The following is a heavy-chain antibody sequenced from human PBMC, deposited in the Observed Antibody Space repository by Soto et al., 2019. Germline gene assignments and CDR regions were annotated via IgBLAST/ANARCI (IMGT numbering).Heavy chain of an antibody. CDR1: GFTFSSYA. J-gene: IGHJ4*02. CDR3: ARSPYCTDGVCRVAGTTFDY. V-gene: IGHV3-23*01. D-gene: IGHD2-8*01. CDR2: ISGSGGST. Sequence: GGSLRLSCAASGFTFSSYAMSWVRQAPGKGLEWVSAISGSGGSTYYADSVKGRFTISRDNSKNTLYLQMNSLRAEDTAVYYCARSPYCTDGVCRVAGTTFDYWGQGTLVTVSS.